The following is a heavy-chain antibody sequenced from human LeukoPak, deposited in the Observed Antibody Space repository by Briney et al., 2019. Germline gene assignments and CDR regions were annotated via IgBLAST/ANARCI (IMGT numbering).Heavy chain of an antibody. CDR2: IYYSGST. D-gene: IGHD7-27*01. CDR3: ARGPPYAPGVLDV. CDR1: GDSISSYY. Sequence: PSETLSLTCTVSGDSISSYYWSWIRQPPGKGLEWIGYIYYSGSTNYNPSLKSRVTILVDTSKNLFSLKLPSVTAADTAVYFCARGPPYAPGVLDVWGKGTTVTISS. J-gene: IGHJ6*04. V-gene: IGHV4-59*08.